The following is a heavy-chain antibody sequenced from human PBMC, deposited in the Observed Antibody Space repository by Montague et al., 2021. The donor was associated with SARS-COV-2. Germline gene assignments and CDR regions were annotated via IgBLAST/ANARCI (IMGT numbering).Heavy chain of an antibody. J-gene: IGHJ6*02. V-gene: IGHV4-30-4*08. CDR1: GGVINRGDYY. CDR3: AREVVHVDVLTDIPKILYYGLDV. Sequence: TLSLTCTVSGGVINRGDYYWTWIRQPPGKGLEWIGNIYSTGDTSYSPSLKGRVGISLDTSKNQVSLNLRSVAAADTAVYYCAREVVHVDVLTDIPKILYYGLDVWGQGTTVVVSS. CDR2: IYSTGDT. D-gene: IGHD2-21*02.